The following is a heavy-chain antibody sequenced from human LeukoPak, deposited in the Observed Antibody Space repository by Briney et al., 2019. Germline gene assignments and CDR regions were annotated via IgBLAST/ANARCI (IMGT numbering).Heavy chain of an antibody. CDR2: IYYSGST. CDR3: ARGLGDDYGDYPPVGFDL. D-gene: IGHD4-17*01. V-gene: IGHV4-39*07. Sequence: SETQSLTCIVSGGSISSISSNNYHWGWIRQPPGKGLEWIGSIYYSGSTYYNPSLKSRVTISEDTSKNQFSLKLSSVTAADTAVYYCARGLGDDYGDYPPVGFDLWGRGTLVTVSS. J-gene: IGHJ2*01. CDR1: GGSISSISSNNYH.